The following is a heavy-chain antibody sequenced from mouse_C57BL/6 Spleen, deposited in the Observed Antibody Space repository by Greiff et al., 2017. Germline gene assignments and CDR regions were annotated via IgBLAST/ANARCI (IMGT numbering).Heavy chain of an antibody. CDR1: GYAFSSSW. J-gene: IGHJ1*03. Sequence: QVQLKQSGPELVKPGASVKISCKASGYAFSSSWMNWVKQRPGKGLEWIGRIYPGDGDTNYNGKFKGKATLTADKSSSTAYMQLSSLTSEDSAVYFCARGDYYGSRGDWYFDVWGTGTTVTVSS. CDR3: ARGDYYGSRGDWYFDV. CDR2: IYPGDGDT. V-gene: IGHV1-82*01. D-gene: IGHD1-1*01.